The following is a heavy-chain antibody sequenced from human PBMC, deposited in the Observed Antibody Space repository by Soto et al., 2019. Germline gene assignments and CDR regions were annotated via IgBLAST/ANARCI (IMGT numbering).Heavy chain of an antibody. CDR2: IIPILGIA. CDR3: AREAFTTDAFDI. V-gene: IGHV1-69*04. CDR1: GGTFSSYT. J-gene: IGHJ3*02. D-gene: IGHD1-1*01. Sequence: SVKVSCKASGGTFSSYTISWVRQAPGQGLEWMGRIIPILGIANYAQKFQGRVTITADKSTCTAYMELSSLRSEDTAVYYCAREAFTTDAFDIWGQGTMVTVSS.